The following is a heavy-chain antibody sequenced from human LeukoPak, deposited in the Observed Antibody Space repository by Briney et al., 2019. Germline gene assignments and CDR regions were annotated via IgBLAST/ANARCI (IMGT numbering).Heavy chain of an antibody. CDR1: GYTFTGYY. D-gene: IGHD2-15*01. CDR3: ARDLGRRCSGGSCYGY. J-gene: IGHJ4*02. Sequence: GASVEVSCKASGYTFTGYYMHWVRQAPGQGLEWMGWINPNSGGTNYAQKFQGRVTMTRDTSISTAYMKLSRLRSDDTAVYYCARDLGRRCSGGSCYGYWGQGTLVTVSS. V-gene: IGHV1-2*02. CDR2: INPNSGGT.